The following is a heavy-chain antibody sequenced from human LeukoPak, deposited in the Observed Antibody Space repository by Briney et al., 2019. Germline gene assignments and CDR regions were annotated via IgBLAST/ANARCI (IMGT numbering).Heavy chain of an antibody. CDR2: IYYSGST. D-gene: IGHD3-22*01. CDR3: ASYYYDSRNAFDI. V-gene: IGHV4-59*01. Sequence: SETLSLTCTVSGGSISSYYWSWIRQPPGKGLEWIGYIYYSGSTNYSPSLKSRVTISVDTSKNQFSLKLSSVTAADTAVYYCASYYYDSRNAFDIWGQGTMVTVSS. CDR1: GGSISSYY. J-gene: IGHJ3*02.